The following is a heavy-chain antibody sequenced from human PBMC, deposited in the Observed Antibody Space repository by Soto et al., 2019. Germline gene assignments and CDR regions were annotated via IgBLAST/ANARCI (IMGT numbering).Heavy chain of an antibody. V-gene: IGHV4-34*01. J-gene: IGHJ4*02. CDR3: ARHVRSGSYFDF. Sequence: PSETLSLTCAVYDGSFSDFYWTCIRQRPGKGLEWIGEINHSGSTNYNPSLESRVAISVDRSRNQFSLQLTSLTAADTAVYYCARHVRSGSYFDFWGQGNLVTVSS. CDR2: INHSGST. CDR1: DGSFSDFY. D-gene: IGHD3-3*02.